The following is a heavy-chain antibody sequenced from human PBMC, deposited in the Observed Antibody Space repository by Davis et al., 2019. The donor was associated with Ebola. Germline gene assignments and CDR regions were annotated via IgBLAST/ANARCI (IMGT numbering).Heavy chain of an antibody. Sequence: PGGSLRLSCAASGFTLRGYWMNWVRQAPGKGLVWVARMNSDGTITTYADSVKGRFTISRDNAKNTLYLQMNSLRAEDTAVYYCAKEVAAVGRPLFEYWGQGTLVTVSS. CDR2: MNSDGTIT. CDR1: GFTLRGYW. J-gene: IGHJ4*02. V-gene: IGHV3-74*01. D-gene: IGHD6-13*01. CDR3: AKEVAAVGRPLFEY.